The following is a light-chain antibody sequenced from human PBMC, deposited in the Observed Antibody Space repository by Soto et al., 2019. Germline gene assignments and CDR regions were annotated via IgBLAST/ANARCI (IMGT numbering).Light chain of an antibody. Sequence: IQMTQSPSSLSASIGDRVTITCRASQSISIYLNWYQQKPGKAPKLLIYGAANLQSGVPPRFSGGGSGADFTLTISSLQPEDFATYFCQQCHTSPETFGQGTKVDIK. CDR3: QQCHTSPET. CDR1: QSISIY. V-gene: IGKV1-39*01. J-gene: IGKJ1*01. CDR2: GAA.